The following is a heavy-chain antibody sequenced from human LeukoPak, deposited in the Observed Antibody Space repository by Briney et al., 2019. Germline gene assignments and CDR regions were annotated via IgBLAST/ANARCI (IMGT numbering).Heavy chain of an antibody. J-gene: IGHJ3*02. CDR3: ARDRDTTGTTGMASDI. CDR2: IRYDGNDK. CDR1: GFTFSYYG. Sequence: GGSLRLSCAASGFTFSYYGMHWVRQAPGKGLEWMAFIRYDGNDKFYADSVKGRFTISRDTSRNTLYLQMNSLRLEDAAVYYCARDRDTTGTTGMASDIWGQGTMVIVSS. D-gene: IGHD1-1*01. V-gene: IGHV3-30*02.